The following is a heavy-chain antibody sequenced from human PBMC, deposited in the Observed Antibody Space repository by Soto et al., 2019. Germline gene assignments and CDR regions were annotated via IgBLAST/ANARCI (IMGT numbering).Heavy chain of an antibody. CDR1: GFTFSTYG. D-gene: IGHD1-1*01. J-gene: IGHJ6*02. V-gene: IGHV3-33*01. CDR2: IWYDATNK. Sequence: GGSLRLSCAASGFTFSTYGIHWVRQAPGKGLAWVALIWYDATNKYYADSVKGRFTISRDNSKNMVYLQMNSLRAEDTALYYCARGTSQYYYRLDVWGQGTTVTVSS. CDR3: ARGTSQYYYRLDV.